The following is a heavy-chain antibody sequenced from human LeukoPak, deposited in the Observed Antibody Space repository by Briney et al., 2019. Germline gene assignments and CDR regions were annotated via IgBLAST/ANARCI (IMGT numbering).Heavy chain of an antibody. V-gene: IGHV3-30-3*01. CDR3: ARVGVTYCSSTSCYPDY. J-gene: IGHJ4*02. CDR2: ISYDGSNK. CDR1: GFTFSSYA. D-gene: IGHD2-2*01. Sequence: PGGSLRLSCAASGFTFSSYAMHWVRQAPGKGLEWVAAISYDGSNKYYADSVKGRFTISRDNSKNTLYLQMNSLRAEDTAVYYCARVGVTYCSSTSCYPDYWGQGTLVTVSS.